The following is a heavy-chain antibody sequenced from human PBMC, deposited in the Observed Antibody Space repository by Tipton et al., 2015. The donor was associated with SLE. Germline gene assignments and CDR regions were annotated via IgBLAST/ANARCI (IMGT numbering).Heavy chain of an antibody. D-gene: IGHD6-13*01. CDR1: GYSISSGYY. J-gene: IGHJ4*02. V-gene: IGHV4-38-2*02. Sequence: LRLSCAVSGYSISSGYYWGWIRQPPGKGLEWIGSIYHSGSTYYNPSLKSRVTISVDTSKNQFSLKLSSVTAADTAVYYCARDRGSSSWVYWGQGTLVTVSS. CDR2: IYHSGST. CDR3: ARDRGSSSWVY.